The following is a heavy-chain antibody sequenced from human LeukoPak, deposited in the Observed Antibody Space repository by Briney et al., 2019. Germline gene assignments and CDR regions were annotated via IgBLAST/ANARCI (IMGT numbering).Heavy chain of an antibody. J-gene: IGHJ5*02. Sequence: PGGSLRLSCAASGFTFDDYAMHWVRQAPGKGLEWVSGISWNSGSIGYADSVKGRFTISRDNAKNSLYLQMNSLRAKDTALYYCAKGGFVWNYIHWFDPWGQGTLVTVSS. D-gene: IGHD1-7*01. CDR2: ISWNSGSI. CDR3: AKGGFVWNYIHWFDP. CDR1: GFTFDDYA. V-gene: IGHV3-9*01.